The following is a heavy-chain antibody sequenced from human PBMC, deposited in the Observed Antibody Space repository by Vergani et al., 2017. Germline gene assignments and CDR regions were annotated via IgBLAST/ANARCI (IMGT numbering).Heavy chain of an antibody. CDR1: GFTFSSDA. D-gene: IGHD1-14*01. CDR3: AKEGRSGITPFVAD. Sequence: EVQLVESGGGLVQPGGSLRVSCAASGFTFSSDAMSWVRQAPGKGLEWVSAINRGSTTYSADSVKGRFTISRDNSKNTVFLQMNRLRAEDTPVYYCAKEGRSGITPFVADWGQGTLVTVSS. V-gene: IGHV3-23*04. CDR2: INRGSTT. J-gene: IGHJ4*02.